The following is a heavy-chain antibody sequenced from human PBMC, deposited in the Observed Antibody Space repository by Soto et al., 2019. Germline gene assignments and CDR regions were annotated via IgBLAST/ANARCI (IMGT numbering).Heavy chain of an antibody. Sequence: SETLSLTCAVYGGSFSGYYWSWIRQPPGKGLEWIGEINHSGSTNYNPSLKSRVTISVDTSKNQLSLKLSSVTAADTAVYYCARGSRDIVVVVAAQNYYYYYMDVWGKGTTVTSP. J-gene: IGHJ6*03. CDR1: GGSFSGYY. CDR2: INHSGST. CDR3: ARGSRDIVVVVAAQNYYYYYMDV. D-gene: IGHD2-15*01. V-gene: IGHV4-34*01.